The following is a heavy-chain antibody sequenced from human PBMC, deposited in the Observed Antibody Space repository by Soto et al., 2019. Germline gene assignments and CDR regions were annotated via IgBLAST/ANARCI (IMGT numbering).Heavy chain of an antibody. CDR1: GFTFSSYG. D-gene: IGHD6-6*01. J-gene: IGHJ4*02. CDR2: ISYDGSNK. V-gene: IGHV3-30*18. CDR3: AKSNKFSSSRPFDY. Sequence: GGSLRLSCAASGFTFSSYGMHWVRQAPGKGLEWVAVISYDGSNKYYADSVKGRFTISRDNSKNTLYLQMNSLRAEDTAVYYCAKSNKFSSSRPFDYWGQGTRVTVSS.